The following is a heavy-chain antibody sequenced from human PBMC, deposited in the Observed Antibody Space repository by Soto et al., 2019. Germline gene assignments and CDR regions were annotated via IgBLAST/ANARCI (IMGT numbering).Heavy chain of an antibody. CDR3: AREEEMASYYFDY. CDR2: IYYSGST. D-gene: IGHD5-12*01. Sequence: SETLSLTCTVSGGSISSGDYYWSWIRQPPGKGLEWIGYIYYSGSTYYNPSLKSRVTISVDTSKNQFSLKLSSVTAADTAVYYCAREEEMASYYFDYWGQGTLVTVSS. V-gene: IGHV4-30-4*01. CDR1: GGSISSGDYY. J-gene: IGHJ4*02.